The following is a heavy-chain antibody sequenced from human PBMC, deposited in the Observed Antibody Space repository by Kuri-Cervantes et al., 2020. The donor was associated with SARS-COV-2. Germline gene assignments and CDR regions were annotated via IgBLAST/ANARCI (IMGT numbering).Heavy chain of an antibody. J-gene: IGHJ5*02. D-gene: IGHD3-3*01. CDR1: GGSFSGYY. CDR3: ARERAYDFWSGYGGIDP. V-gene: IGHV4-34*01. CDR2: INHSGST. Sequence: SETLSLTCAVYGGSFSGYYWSWIRQPPGKGLEWIGEINHSGSTNYNPSLKSRVTISVDTSKNQFSLKLSSVTAADTAVYYCARERAYDFWSGYGGIDPWGQGTLVTVSS.